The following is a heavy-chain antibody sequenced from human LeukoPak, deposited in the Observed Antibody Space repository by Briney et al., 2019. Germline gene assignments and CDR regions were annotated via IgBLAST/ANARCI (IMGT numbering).Heavy chain of an antibody. J-gene: IGHJ4*02. CDR1: GYTFTSYA. Sequence: LVASVTVSCNTSGYTFTSYAISWVRQAPGQGLEWLGWISTYNGNPKYPQNFQGRVTMTTDTSTSTAYLELRSLRSDDTAVYYCARDYYYDSSGSLSRSNRFDYWGQGTLVTVSS. D-gene: IGHD3-22*01. V-gene: IGHV1-18*01. CDR2: ISTYNGNP. CDR3: ARDYYYDSSGSLSRSNRFDY.